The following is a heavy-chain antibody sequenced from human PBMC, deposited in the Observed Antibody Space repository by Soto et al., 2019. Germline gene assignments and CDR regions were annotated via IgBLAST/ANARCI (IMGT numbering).Heavy chain of an antibody. Sequence: QVQLVQSGAEVKKPGFSVKVSCKASGGTFSSYAISWVRQAPGQGLEWMGGIIPIFGTANYAQKFQGRVTITADESTSTAYMELSSLRSEDKAVYYCARDSASHYYDSSGSGYWGQGTLVNVAS. CDR3: ARDSASHYYDSSGSGY. J-gene: IGHJ4*02. V-gene: IGHV1-69*01. CDR2: IIPIFGTA. D-gene: IGHD3-22*01. CDR1: GGTFSSYA.